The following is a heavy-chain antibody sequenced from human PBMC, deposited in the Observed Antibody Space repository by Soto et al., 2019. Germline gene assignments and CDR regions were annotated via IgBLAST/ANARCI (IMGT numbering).Heavy chain of an antibody. J-gene: IGHJ6*02. CDR2: IYYSGST. Sequence: SQTLSLTCTVSGGSISSGDYYWSWIRQPPGKGLEWIGYIYYSGSTYYNPSLKSRVTISVDTSKNQFSLKLSSVTAADTAVYYCARDSRGCSGGSCYYYYYYGMDVWGQGTTVTVSS. CDR3: ARDSRGCSGGSCYYYYYYGMDV. V-gene: IGHV4-30-4*01. CDR1: GGSISSGDYY. D-gene: IGHD2-15*01.